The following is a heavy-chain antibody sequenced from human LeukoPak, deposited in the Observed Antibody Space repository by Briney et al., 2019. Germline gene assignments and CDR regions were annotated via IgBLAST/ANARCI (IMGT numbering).Heavy chain of an antibody. CDR3: ARGREGYSYGYLDAFNI. CDR1: GYSFTGYY. V-gene: IGHV1-2*02. CDR2: IIPNSGGT. D-gene: IGHD5-18*01. Sequence: ASVKVSCRASGYSFTGYYMHWVRQAPGRGLEWMGWIIPNSGGTNYAQDFQDRVTMTSDTATSTAYLDLTRLTSDDTAIYYCARGREGYSYGYLDAFNIWGQGTMVIVSS. J-gene: IGHJ3*02.